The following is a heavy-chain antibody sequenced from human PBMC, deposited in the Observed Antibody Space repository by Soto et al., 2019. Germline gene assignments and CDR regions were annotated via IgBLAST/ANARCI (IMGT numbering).Heavy chain of an antibody. CDR1: GFTFSDFY. D-gene: IGHD6-19*01. CDR2: ITSGSNSK. V-gene: IGHV3-11*01. Sequence: GGSLRLSCAASGFTFSDFYMSWIRQAPGKGLEWVSYITSGSNSKYYADSVKGRFTISRDDAQNSLFLQMDSLRADDTAVYYCERIIGGWHRAGATLDCCGQVSPVTVSS. CDR3: ERIIGGWHRAGATLDC. J-gene: IGHJ4*02.